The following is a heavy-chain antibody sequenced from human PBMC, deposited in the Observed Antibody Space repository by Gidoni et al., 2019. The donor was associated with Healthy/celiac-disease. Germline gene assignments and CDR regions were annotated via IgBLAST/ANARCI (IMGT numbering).Heavy chain of an antibody. CDR3: ARGRRVGGYFDY. D-gene: IGHD1-26*01. CDR1: GGSFSGYY. CDR2: INHSGST. V-gene: IGHV4-34*01. Sequence: QVQLRQWGAGLLKPSETLSLTCAVYGGSFSGYYWSWIRQPPGKGLEWIGEINHSGSTNYNPSLKSRVTISVDTSKNQFSLKLSSVTAADTAVYYCARGRRVGGYFDYWGQGTLVTVSS. J-gene: IGHJ4*02.